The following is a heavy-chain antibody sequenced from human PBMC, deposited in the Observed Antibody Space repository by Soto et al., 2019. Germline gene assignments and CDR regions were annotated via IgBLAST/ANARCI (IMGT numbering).Heavy chain of an antibody. CDR2: ISPDGSDV. CDR1: GFPFTNYW. V-gene: IGHV3-74*01. CDR3: ACSGHIVPAAPSDFDP. D-gene: IGHD3-10*02. J-gene: IGHJ5*02. Sequence: QVVESGGGLVPPGGSLRLSCAASGFPFTNYWMNWVRQTPGKGLMWVSRISPDGSDVRYADSVEGRFTVSRDNAKNTRYLQMHSLRAEDTAMYYCACSGHIVPAAPSDFDPWGQGTLVTVSS.